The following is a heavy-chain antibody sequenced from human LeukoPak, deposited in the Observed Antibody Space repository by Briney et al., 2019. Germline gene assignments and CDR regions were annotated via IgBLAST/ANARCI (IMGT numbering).Heavy chain of an antibody. CDR3: AKVVTGPLGLVVTPYFQH. CDR1: GFTFSSYS. J-gene: IGHJ1*01. D-gene: IGHD2-21*02. V-gene: IGHV3-23*01. CDR2: ISGSGGST. Sequence: QPGGSLRLSCAASGFTFSSYSMNWVRQAPGKGLEWVSAISGSGGSTYYADSVKGRFTISRDNSKNTLYLQMNSLRAEDTAVYYCAKVVTGPLGLVVTPYFQHWGQGTLVTVSS.